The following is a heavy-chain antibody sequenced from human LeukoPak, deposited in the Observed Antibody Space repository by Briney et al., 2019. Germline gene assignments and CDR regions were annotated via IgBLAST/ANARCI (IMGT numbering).Heavy chain of an antibody. Sequence: GGSLRLSCAASGFTFSSYAMHWVRQAPGKGLEWVSVISSDGSNKYYADSVKGRFTISRDNSKNTLYLQMNSLRAEDTAVYYCARGRHIGARWGSGSYYTQEIYDYWGQGTLVTVSS. CDR3: ARGRHIGARWGSGSYYTQEIYDY. D-gene: IGHD3-10*01. V-gene: IGHV3-30*03. CDR1: GFTFSSYA. J-gene: IGHJ4*02. CDR2: ISSDGSNK.